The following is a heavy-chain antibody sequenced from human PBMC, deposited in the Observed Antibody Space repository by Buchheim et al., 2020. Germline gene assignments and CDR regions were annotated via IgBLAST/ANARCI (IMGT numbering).Heavy chain of an antibody. CDR3: ARGLGYCSGASCYTGYYYYYGMDV. CDR1: GGSFSGYY. V-gene: IGHV4-34*01. Sequence: QVQLQQWGAGLLKPSETLSLTCAVSGGSFSGYYWSWIRQPPGKGLEWIGEINHSGSTNYNPSLKSRVTIVVDTSKNQFSLKLSSVTAADTAVYYCARGLGYCSGASCYTGYYYYYGMDVWGQGTT. D-gene: IGHD2-2*02. CDR2: INHSGST. J-gene: IGHJ6*02.